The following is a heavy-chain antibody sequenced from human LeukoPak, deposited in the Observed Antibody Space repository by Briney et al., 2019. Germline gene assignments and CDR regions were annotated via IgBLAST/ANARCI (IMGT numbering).Heavy chain of an antibody. J-gene: IGHJ4*02. Sequence: ASVKVSCKASGYTSTSYGVSWVRQAPGQGLEWMGWISASNGNTNFAQKLQGRVTLTTDTSTSTAYMELRSLTSDDTAVYYCARYPLSYSSNWHYYFDYWGQGTLLTVSS. CDR3: ARYPLSYSSNWHYYFDY. V-gene: IGHV1-18*01. D-gene: IGHD6-13*01. CDR1: GYTSTSYG. CDR2: ISASNGNT.